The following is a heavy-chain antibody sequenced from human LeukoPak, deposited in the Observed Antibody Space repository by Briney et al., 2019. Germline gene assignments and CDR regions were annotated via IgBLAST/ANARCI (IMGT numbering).Heavy chain of an antibody. CDR2: IHTSVST. Sequence: PSETLSLTCTVSGGSISNYYWSWIRQPAGKGLEWIGQIHTSVSTNYNPPLRSRVTMSVDTPENQLSLTIRSVTAADTAVYYCARRDISSGWSFDYWGQGTLVTVSS. D-gene: IGHD6-19*01. J-gene: IGHJ4*02. CDR3: ARRDISSGWSFDY. V-gene: IGHV4-4*07. CDR1: GGSISNYY.